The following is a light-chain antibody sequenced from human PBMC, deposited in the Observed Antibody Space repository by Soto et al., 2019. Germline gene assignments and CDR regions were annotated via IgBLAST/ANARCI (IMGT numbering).Light chain of an antibody. CDR3: QQYENSPIT. CDR2: GAS. J-gene: IGKJ5*01. V-gene: IGKV3-20*01. Sequence: EIVLTQSPGILSLSPGERASLSCGASQSLSSNFLAWYQQKPGQAPRLLIYGASSRATGIPDRFSGTGSETYFTLTINRLEPEDFAVYYCQQYENSPITFGQGTRLEIK. CDR1: QSLSSNF.